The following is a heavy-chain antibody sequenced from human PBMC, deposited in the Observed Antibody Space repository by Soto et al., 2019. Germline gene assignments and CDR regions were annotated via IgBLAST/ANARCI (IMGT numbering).Heavy chain of an antibody. D-gene: IGHD6-19*01. CDR3: ARAYSSGWYDLVDRRNWFDP. Sequence: GGSLRLSCAASGFTFSSYSMNWVRQAPGKGLEWVSYISSSSSTIYYADSVKGRFTISRDNAKNSLYLQMNSLRAEDTAVYYCARAYSSGWYDLVDRRNWFDPWGQGTLVTVSS. CDR1: GFTFSSYS. CDR2: ISSSSSTI. V-gene: IGHV3-48*01. J-gene: IGHJ5*02.